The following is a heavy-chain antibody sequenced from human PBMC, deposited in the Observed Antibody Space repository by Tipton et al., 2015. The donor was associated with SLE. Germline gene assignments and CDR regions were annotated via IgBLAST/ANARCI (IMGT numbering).Heavy chain of an antibody. CDR2: IHPGDSSI. V-gene: IGHV5-51*01. CDR3: ARLHDNNGRFDP. CDR1: GYNFANFW. J-gene: IGHJ5*02. Sequence: QLVQSGAEVKKPGESLKISCRVSGYNFANFWIGWVRQMPGKGLDWMGIIHPGDSSIRYSPSFQGQVTISADKSITTAYLQWSSLEASDTAMYYCARLHDNNGRFDPWGQGTLVTVSS. D-gene: IGHD1/OR15-1a*01.